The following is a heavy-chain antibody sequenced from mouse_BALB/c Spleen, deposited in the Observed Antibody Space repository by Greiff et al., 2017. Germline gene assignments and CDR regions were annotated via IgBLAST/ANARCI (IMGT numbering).Heavy chain of an antibody. V-gene: IGHV5-9-4*01. D-gene: IGHD2-4*01. CDR3: AREDDYDGAWFAY. CDR1: GFTFSSYA. Sequence: EVKLVESGGGLVKPGGSLKLSCAASGFTFSSYAMSWVRQSPEKRLEWVAEISSGGSYTYYPDTVTGRFTISRDNAKNTLYLEMSSLRSEDTAMYYCAREDDYDGAWFAYWGQGTLVTVSA. CDR2: ISSGGSYT. J-gene: IGHJ3*01.